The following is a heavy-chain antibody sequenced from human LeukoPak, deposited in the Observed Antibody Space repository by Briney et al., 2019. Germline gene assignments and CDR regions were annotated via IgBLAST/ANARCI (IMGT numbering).Heavy chain of an antibody. J-gene: IGHJ4*02. CDR3: ARDPENYGGRPGYFDY. CDR2: ISYDGSNK. V-gene: IGHV3-30-3*01. D-gene: IGHD4-23*01. Sequence: PGGSLRLSCAGSGFTFSSYAMHWVRQAPGKGLEWVAVISYDGSNKYYADSVKGRFTISRDNSKNTLYLQMNSLRAEDTAVYYCARDPENYGGRPGYFDYWGQGTLVTVSS. CDR1: GFTFSSYA.